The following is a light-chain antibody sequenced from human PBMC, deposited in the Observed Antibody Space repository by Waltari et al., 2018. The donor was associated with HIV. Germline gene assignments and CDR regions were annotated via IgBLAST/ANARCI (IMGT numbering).Light chain of an antibody. J-gene: IGLJ3*02. CDR3: AVWDDSLIGPV. Sequence: QSVLTQPPSASGTPGQRVTISCSGSSSNIGSNYVYWYQQLPGTAPKLLIYRNNQRPSGVPDRFSGSKSGTSASLAISGLRSEDEADYYCAVWDDSLIGPVFGGGTKLTVL. CDR2: RNN. CDR1: SSNIGSNY. V-gene: IGLV1-47*01.